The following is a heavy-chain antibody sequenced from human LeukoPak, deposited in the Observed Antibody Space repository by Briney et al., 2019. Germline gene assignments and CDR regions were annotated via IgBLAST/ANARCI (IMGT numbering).Heavy chain of an antibody. CDR2: IYTSGST. D-gene: IGHD3-22*01. V-gene: IGHV4-4*07. J-gene: IGHJ3*02. Sequence: PSETLSLTCTVSGGSISSYYWSWIRQPAGKGPEWIGRIYTSGSTNYNPSLKSRVTMSVDTSKNQFSLKLSSVTAADTAVYYCARVYSSGYRDAFDIWGQGTMVTVSS. CDR1: GGSISSYY. CDR3: ARVYSSGYRDAFDI.